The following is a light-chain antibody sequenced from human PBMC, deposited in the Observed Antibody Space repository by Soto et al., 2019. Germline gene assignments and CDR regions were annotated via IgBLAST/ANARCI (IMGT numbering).Light chain of an antibody. J-gene: IGKJ1*01. CDR3: QQYNERPSWT. V-gene: IGKV3-15*01. Sequence: EIVMTQSPATLSVSPGESVTLSCRTSLTMNNNIAWYQHKPGQAPRLLIFGASFRAAGVLGRFSGSGFVTEFTLSIRSLQSEDFVVYYCQQYNERPSWTCGQGITVEMK. CDR1: LTMNNN. CDR2: GAS.